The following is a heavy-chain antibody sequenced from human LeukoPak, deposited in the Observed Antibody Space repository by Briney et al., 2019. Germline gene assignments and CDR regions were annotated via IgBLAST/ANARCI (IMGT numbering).Heavy chain of an antibody. CDR1: GYTFTGYY. J-gene: IGHJ4*02. CDR2: INPNSGGT. CDR3: ARSPHILTGENFDY. V-gene: IGHV1-2*02. D-gene: IGHD3-9*01. Sequence: ASVKVSCKASGYTFTGYYMHWVRQAPGQGLEWMGWINPNSGGTNYAQKFQGRVTMTRDTSITAAYMEMSRLRSDDTALYYCARSPHILTGENFDYWGQGTLVTVSS.